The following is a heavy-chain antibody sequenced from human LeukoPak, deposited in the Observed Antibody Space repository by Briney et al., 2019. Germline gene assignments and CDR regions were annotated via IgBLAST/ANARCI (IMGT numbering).Heavy chain of an antibody. J-gene: IGHJ4*02. CDR3: ARDKDIAPAVYYFDY. V-gene: IGHV3-30*04. CDR1: GFTFSSYA. D-gene: IGHD2-15*01. Sequence: GGSLRLSCAASGFTFSSYAMHWVRQAPGKGLEWVAVISSDGNNKYNADSVKGRFTISGDNSKNTVYLQMNSLRAEDTAVYYCARDKDIAPAVYYFDYCGQGTLVTVSS. CDR2: ISSDGNNK.